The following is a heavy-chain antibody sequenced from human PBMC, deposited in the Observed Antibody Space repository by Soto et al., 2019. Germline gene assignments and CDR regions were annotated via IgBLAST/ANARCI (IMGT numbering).Heavy chain of an antibody. J-gene: IGHJ4*02. Sequence: EVQLLESGGGLVQPGGSLRLSCAASGFTFSSYAMSWVRQAPGKGLEWVSGISGSGGSTYYADSVKGRFTITRDNSKNTLYLQMNSLRAADTAVYYCARVHSSSLDYWGQGTLVTVSS. CDR3: ARVHSSSLDY. D-gene: IGHD6-13*01. CDR2: ISGSGGST. CDR1: GFTFSSYA. V-gene: IGHV3-23*01.